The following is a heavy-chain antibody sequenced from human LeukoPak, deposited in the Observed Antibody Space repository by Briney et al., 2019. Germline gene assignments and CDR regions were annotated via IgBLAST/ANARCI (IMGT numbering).Heavy chain of an antibody. CDR3: ARDDATTNYAY. CDR2: IKQDGSEK. V-gene: IGHV3-7*01. J-gene: IGHJ4*02. Sequence: GGSLRLSCAASGFTFSSYWMSWVRQAPGKGREWVANIKQDGSEKYYGDSVKGRFTISRDNAKNSLYLQMNSLRAEDTAVYYCARDDATTNYAYWGQGPLVTVSS. CDR1: GFTFSSYW. D-gene: IGHD5-12*01.